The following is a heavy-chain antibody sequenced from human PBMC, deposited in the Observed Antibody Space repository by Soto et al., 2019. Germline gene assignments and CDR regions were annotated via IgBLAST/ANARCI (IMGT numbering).Heavy chain of an antibody. V-gene: IGHV1-69*06. Sequence: SSVKVSCKASGGTFSSYAISWVRQAPGQGLEWMGGIIPIFGTANYTQKLQGRVTITADKSTSTAYMELCRLRSEDTAVIYCARGYENIGVVGVLDLDIWGRRTMVAVSS. J-gene: IGHJ3*02. CDR2: IIPIFGTA. CDR1: GGTFSSYA. CDR3: ARGYENIGVVGVLDLDI. D-gene: IGHD2-15*01.